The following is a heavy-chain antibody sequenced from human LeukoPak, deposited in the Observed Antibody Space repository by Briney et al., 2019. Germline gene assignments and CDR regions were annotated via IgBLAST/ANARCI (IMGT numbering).Heavy chain of an antibody. CDR2: ISYDGSNK. V-gene: IGHV3-30*18. CDR1: GFTFSSYG. Sequence: GGSLRLSCAASGFTFSSYGMHWVRQAPGKGLEWVAVISYDGSNKYYADSVKGRFTISRDNSKNTLYLQMNSLRAEDTAVYYCAKDKYDFWSGYYPGDYWGQGTLVTVSS. J-gene: IGHJ4*02. CDR3: AKDKYDFWSGYYPGDY. D-gene: IGHD3-3*01.